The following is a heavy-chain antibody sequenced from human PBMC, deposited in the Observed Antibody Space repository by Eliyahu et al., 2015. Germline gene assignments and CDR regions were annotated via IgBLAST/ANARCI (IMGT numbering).Heavy chain of an antibody. CDR3: TTDPRD. CDR2: IKNKGDGGTT. Sequence: EVQLVESGGGXVEPGESLRLSXXASGFAFKXAWMXWVRQAXGRGLEWVGRIKNKGDGGTTDYAAPMKGRFTISRDDSKNTLFLQVTSLKIEDTAVYYCTTDPRDWGQGTLVTVSS. CDR1: GFAFKXAW. V-gene: IGHV3-15*01. D-gene: IGHD6-6*01. J-gene: IGHJ4*02.